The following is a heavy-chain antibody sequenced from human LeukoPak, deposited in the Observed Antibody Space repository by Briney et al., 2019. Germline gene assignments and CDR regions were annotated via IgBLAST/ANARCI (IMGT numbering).Heavy chain of an antibody. CDR3: ARDRGGSYSAIDY. Sequence: GGSLRLSCAASGFTFSSYSMNWVRQAPGKGLKWVSFISSSSSTIYYADSVKGRFTISRDNAKNSLYLQMNSLRAEDTAVYYCARDRGGSYSAIDYWGQGTLVTVSS. CDR1: GFTFSSYS. D-gene: IGHD1-26*01. V-gene: IGHV3-48*04. CDR2: ISSSSSTI. J-gene: IGHJ4*02.